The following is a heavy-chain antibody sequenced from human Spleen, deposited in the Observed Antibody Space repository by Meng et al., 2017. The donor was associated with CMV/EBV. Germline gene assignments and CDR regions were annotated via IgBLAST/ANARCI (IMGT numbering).Heavy chain of an antibody. CDR1: GYSFTDYY. D-gene: IGHD6-13*01. Sequence: VHRVQSGAEVKKPGTSRKVSCKASGYSFTDYYIHWVRQAPGQGLEWMGWINPNSDATRYSQKFQGRVTMTRDTSITTLYMELGRLTSDDTAVYYCARDNAGNSFEYWGQGTLVTVSS. CDR2: INPNSDAT. CDR3: ARDNAGNSFEY. V-gene: IGHV1-2*02. J-gene: IGHJ4*02.